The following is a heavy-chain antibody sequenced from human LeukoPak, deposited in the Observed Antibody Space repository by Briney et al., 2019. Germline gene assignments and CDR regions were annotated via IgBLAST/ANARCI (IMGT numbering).Heavy chain of an antibody. CDR1: GYTFTGYY. J-gene: IGHJ4*02. CDR2: INPNSGGT. CDR3: ARVADYDSSGYLFDY. D-gene: IGHD3-22*01. V-gene: IGHV1-2*02. Sequence: ASVKVSCKASGYTFTGYYMHWVRQAPGQGLEWMGWINPNSGGTNHAQKFQGRVTMTRDTSISTAYMELSRLRSDDTAVYYCARVADYDSSGYLFDYWGQGTLVTVSS.